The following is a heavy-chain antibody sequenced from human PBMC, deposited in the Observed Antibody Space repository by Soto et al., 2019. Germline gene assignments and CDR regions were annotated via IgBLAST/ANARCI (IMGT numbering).Heavy chain of an antibody. CDR3: TRPLVRSIAARPDHDAFDI. D-gene: IGHD6-6*01. CDR2: IRSKANSYAT. Sequence: VSLRLSCAASGFTFSGSAMHWVRQASGKGLEWVGRIRSKANSYATAYAASVKGRFTISRDDSKNTAYLQMNSLKTEDTAVYYCTRPLVRSIAARPDHDAFDIWGQGTMVTVSS. V-gene: IGHV3-73*01. J-gene: IGHJ3*02. CDR1: GFTFSGSA.